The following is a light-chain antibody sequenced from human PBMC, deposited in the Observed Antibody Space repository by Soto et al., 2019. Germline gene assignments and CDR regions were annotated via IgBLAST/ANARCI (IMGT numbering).Light chain of an antibody. CDR2: GNS. Sequence: QSVLTQPTSVTGATGQRVTISCTGSSSNIGAGYDVHWYQQLPGTAPKLLIYGNSNRPSGVPDRFSGSKSGTSASLAITGLQAEDEADYYCQSYDSSLSGNVVFGGGTKLTV. CDR1: SSNIGAGYD. V-gene: IGLV1-40*01. CDR3: QSYDSSLSGNVV. J-gene: IGLJ2*01.